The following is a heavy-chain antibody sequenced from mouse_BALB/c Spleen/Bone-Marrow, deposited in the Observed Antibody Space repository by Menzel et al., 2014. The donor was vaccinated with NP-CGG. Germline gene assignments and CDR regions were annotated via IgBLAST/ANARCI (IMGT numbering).Heavy chain of an antibody. D-gene: IGHD1-1*01. CDR3: VLITPVVSDY. CDR1: GYTFTTYW. V-gene: IGHV1-7*01. Sequence: QVQLQQSGAELAKPGASVKMSCKASGYTFTTYWMHWVKQRPGQGLEWIGYINPSTGYTEYIQKFKDKTTLTADKSSSTAYMQRNSLTSEDSSVYYCVLITPVVSDYWGQGTTLTVSS. CDR2: INPSTGYT. J-gene: IGHJ2*01.